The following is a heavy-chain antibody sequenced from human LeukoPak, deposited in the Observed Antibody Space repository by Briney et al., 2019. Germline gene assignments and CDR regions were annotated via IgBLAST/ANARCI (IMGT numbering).Heavy chain of an antibody. V-gene: IGHV1-46*01. CDR3: ATDPPYYYDSCYYFDY. CDR2: INPNSGST. Sequence: ASVKVSCKASGYTFTNYYIHWVRQAPGQGPEWMGIINPNSGSTNYAQKFQDRLTMTRDTSTSTVYMELSSLRSEDTAVYYYATDPPYYYDSCYYFDYWGQGTLVTVSS. D-gene: IGHD3-22*01. CDR1: GYTFTNYY. J-gene: IGHJ4*02.